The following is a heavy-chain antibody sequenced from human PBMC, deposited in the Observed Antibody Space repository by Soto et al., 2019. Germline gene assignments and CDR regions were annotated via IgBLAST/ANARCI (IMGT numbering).Heavy chain of an antibody. Sequence: QVQLQESGPGLVKPSETLSLTCTVSGGSISSYYWCWIRQPPGKGLEWIGYIYYSGSTNYNPSLKSRVTISVDTAKNQFSLKLSSVTAADTAVYYCAREVSVLGLDSWGQGTLVTVSS. CDR3: AREVSVLGLDS. CDR1: GGSISSYY. CDR2: IYYSGST. V-gene: IGHV4-59*01. J-gene: IGHJ4*02.